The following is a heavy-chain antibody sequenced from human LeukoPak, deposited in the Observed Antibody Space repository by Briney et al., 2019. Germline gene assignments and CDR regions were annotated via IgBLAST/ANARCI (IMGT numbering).Heavy chain of an antibody. Sequence: VASVKVSCKSSGYTFTGYYIHWVRQAPGQGLEWMGLINPNSGGTNYAQKFQGRVTMTRDTSISTAYMELSRLRSDDTAVYYCARGIVATIRHYYYGMDVWGQGTTVTVSS. J-gene: IGHJ6*02. V-gene: IGHV1-2*02. CDR1: GYTFTGYY. CDR3: ARGIVATIRHYYYGMDV. CDR2: INPNSGGT. D-gene: IGHD5-12*01.